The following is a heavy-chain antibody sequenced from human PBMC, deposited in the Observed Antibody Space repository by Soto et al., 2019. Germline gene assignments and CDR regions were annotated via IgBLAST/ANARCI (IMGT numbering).Heavy chain of an antibody. CDR1: GYTFTSYA. J-gene: IGHJ4*02. V-gene: IGHV1-3*01. D-gene: IGHD2-15*01. CDR3: ARGPGGPDGPGDY. Sequence: QVQLVQSGAEVKKPGASVKVSCKASGYTFTSYAMHWVRQAPGQRLEWMGWINAGNGNTKYSQKFQGRVTINRDTSASTAYMELSSLRSEDTAVYYCARGPGGPDGPGDYWGQGTLVTVSS. CDR2: INAGNGNT.